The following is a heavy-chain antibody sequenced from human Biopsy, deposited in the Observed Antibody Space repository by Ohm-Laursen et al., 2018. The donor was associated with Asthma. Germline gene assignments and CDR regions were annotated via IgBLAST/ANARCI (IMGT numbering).Heavy chain of an antibody. V-gene: IGHV3-7*01. D-gene: IGHD3-3*01. J-gene: IGHJ1*01. CDR1: GFTFGDYW. CDR2: IKHDGTEK. CDR3: ARTFRFWSPYHAEHYQL. Sequence: SLRLSCAASGFTFGDYWMSWVRQVPGKGLEWVANIKHDGTEKNHVDSLKGRFTISRDNAKNSLYLQMNSLRAEDTAVYYCARTFRFWSPYHAEHYQLWGQRTVVIVSA.